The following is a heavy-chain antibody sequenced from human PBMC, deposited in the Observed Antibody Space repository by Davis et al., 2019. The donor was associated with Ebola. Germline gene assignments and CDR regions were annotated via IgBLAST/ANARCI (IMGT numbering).Heavy chain of an antibody. CDR1: GGTFSSYA. J-gene: IGHJ6*02. V-gene: IGHV1-69*06. D-gene: IGHD3-3*01. CDR3: AVRFLEWLPADELYYYYGMDV. CDR2: IIPIFGTA. Sequence: AASVKVSCKASGGTFSSYAISWVRQAPGQGLEWMGGIIPIFGTANYAQKFQGRVTITADKSTSKAYMELSSLRSEDTAVYYCAVRFLEWLPADELYYYYGMDVWGQGTTVTVSS.